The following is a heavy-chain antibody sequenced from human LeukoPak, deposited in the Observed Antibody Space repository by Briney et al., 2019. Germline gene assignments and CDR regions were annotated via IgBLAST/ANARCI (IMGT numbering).Heavy chain of an antibody. V-gene: IGHV4-30-4*01. CDR1: GGSISSGDYY. CDR2: INHSGST. D-gene: IGHD3-3*01. CDR3: ARWSRTIFGVVIIPYYYYGMDV. J-gene: IGHJ6*02. Sequence: PSQTLSLTCTVSGGSISSGDYYWSWLRQPPGTGLEWIGKINHSGSTNYNPSLKSRVTISVDTSKNQFSLRLSSVTAADTAVYYCARWSRTIFGVVIIPYYYYGMDVWGQGTTVTVSS.